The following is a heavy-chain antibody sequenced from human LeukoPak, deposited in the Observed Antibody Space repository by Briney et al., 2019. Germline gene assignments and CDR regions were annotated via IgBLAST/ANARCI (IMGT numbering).Heavy chain of an antibody. V-gene: IGHV1-58*01. Sequence: RASVKVSCKASGYTFTSSSVQWVRQARGQRLEWIGWIVVGSGNTNYAQKFQERVTITRDMSTSTAYMELSSLRSEDTAVYYCAAPGGYCSGGSFPQDYYYGMDVWGKGTTVTVSS. D-gene: IGHD2-15*01. CDR3: AAPGGYCSGGSFPQDYYYGMDV. CDR1: GYTFTSSS. CDR2: IVVGSGNT. J-gene: IGHJ6*04.